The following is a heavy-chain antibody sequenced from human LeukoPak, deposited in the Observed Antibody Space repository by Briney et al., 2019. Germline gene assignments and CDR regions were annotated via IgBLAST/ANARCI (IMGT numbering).Heavy chain of an antibody. D-gene: IGHD1-26*01. V-gene: IGHV3-7*01. Sequence: GGSLRLSCAASGFTFSSYWMSWFRQAPGKGLEWVANIKQDGSEKYYVDSVKGRFTISRDNAKNSLYLQMNSLRAEDTAVYYCARDRTWELPLIGYWGQGTLVTVSS. J-gene: IGHJ4*02. CDR2: IKQDGSEK. CDR3: ARDRTWELPLIGY. CDR1: GFTFSSYW.